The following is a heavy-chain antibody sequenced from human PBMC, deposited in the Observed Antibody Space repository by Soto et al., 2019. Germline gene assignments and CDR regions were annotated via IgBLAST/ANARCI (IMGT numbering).Heavy chain of an antibody. CDR1: GYTFTSYY. Sequence: ASVKVSCKASGYTFTSYYMHWVRQAPGQGLEWMGIINPSGGSTSYAQKFQGRVTMTRDTSTSTVYMELSSLRSEDTAVYYCARTRRGYCSSTSCYTDYYYGMDVWG. D-gene: IGHD2-2*02. J-gene: IGHJ6*02. V-gene: IGHV1-46*01. CDR2: INPSGGST. CDR3: ARTRRGYCSSTSCYTDYYYGMDV.